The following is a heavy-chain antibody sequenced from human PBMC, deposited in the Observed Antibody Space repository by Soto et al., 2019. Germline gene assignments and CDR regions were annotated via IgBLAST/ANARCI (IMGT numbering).Heavy chain of an antibody. Sequence: EVQVLESGGGLVQPGGSLRLSCAASGFTFSSYAMNWVRQAPGKGLEWVSVISGSGGSTYYADSVKGRFTISRDNSKNTLYLQMNSLIAEDTAVYYCARRSSGWYFDYWGQGALVTVSS. D-gene: IGHD6-19*01. V-gene: IGHV3-23*01. CDR3: ARRSSGWYFDY. CDR1: GFTFSSYA. CDR2: ISGSGGST. J-gene: IGHJ4*02.